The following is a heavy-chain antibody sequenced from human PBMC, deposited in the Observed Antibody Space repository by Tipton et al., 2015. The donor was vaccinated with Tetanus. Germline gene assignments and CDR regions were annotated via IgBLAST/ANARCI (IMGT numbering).Heavy chain of an antibody. D-gene: IGHD5-12*01. V-gene: IGHV4-39*01. CDR3: ARPGVGGYTGYYFDF. CDR1: GGSIDSGSFY. J-gene: IGHJ4*02. CDR2: IYYSGSS. Sequence: GLVKPSETLSLTCSLSGGSIDSGSFYWAWIRQPPGKGLEWIGSIYYSGSSYYNPTLKSRVTISVDTSKNQFSLKLDSVTAADAAVYYCARPGVGGYTGYYFDFWGQGTVVTVSS.